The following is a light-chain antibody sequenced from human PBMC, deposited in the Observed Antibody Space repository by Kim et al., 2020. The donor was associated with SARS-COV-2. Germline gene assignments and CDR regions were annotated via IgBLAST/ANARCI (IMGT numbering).Light chain of an antibody. J-gene: IGLJ3*02. CDR2: DVS. CDR3: CSYAGSSWV. V-gene: IGLV2-11*01. Sequence: GYNYVSWYQQHPGKAPKLMIYDVSKRPSGVPDRFSGSKSGNTASLTISGLQAEDEADYYCCSYAGSSWVFGGGTQLTVL. CDR1: GYNY.